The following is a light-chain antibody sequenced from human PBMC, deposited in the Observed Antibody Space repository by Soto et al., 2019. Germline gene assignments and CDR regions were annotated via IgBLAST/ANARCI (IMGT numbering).Light chain of an antibody. Sequence: QSVLTQPASVSGSPGQSITISCTGTSNDVGLYDYVSWYQQHPGKAPKLLIYEVTYRPSAVPSRFSGSKSGNTASLTISGLQTEDEADYYCSSYTTSTTVLFGGGTKLTVL. J-gene: IGLJ2*01. V-gene: IGLV2-14*01. CDR2: EVT. CDR1: SNDVGLYDY. CDR3: SSYTTSTTVL.